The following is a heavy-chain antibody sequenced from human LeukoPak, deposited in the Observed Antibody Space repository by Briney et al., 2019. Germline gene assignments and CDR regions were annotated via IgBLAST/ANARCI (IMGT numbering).Heavy chain of an antibody. Sequence: SETLSLTCTVSGGSISSYYWSWIRQPPGKGLEWIGYIYYSGSTNYNPSLKSRVTISVDTSKNQFSLKLSSVTAADTAVYYCARGFRPTYFDYWGQGTLVTVSS. CDR3: ARGFRPTYFDY. CDR1: GGSISSYY. D-gene: IGHD3-10*01. J-gene: IGHJ4*02. V-gene: IGHV4-59*01. CDR2: IYYSGST.